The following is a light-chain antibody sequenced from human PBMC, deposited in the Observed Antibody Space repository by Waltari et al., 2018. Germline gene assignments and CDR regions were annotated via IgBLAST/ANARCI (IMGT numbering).Light chain of an antibody. CDR2: ETT. Sequence: SGLTQPASVSGCYGQSNTISRPGTSSNVGNYTFSSWYEHYPGKAPKLMIYETTKRTSGVSDRFSGSQSGNTASLPISGLQAADEAAYYCCSYAGLGTYVFGTCTKVTVL. CDR3: CSYAGLGTYV. J-gene: IGLJ1*01. V-gene: IGLV2-23*01. CDR1: SSNVGNYTF.